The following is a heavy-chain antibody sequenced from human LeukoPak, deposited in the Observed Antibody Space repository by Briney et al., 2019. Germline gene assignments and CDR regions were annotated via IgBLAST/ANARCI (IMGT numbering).Heavy chain of an antibody. CDR2: IHTSSNTI. D-gene: IGHD1-1*01. V-gene: IGHV3-48*04. J-gene: IGHJ4*02. CDR1: GFTFSTHS. CDR3: ADNLSR. Sequence: GGSLRLSCVASGFTFSTHSTNWVRQAPGKGLEWISYIHTSSNTIYYADSMKGRFTISRDNAKNSLYLQMSSLRAEDTAVYYCADNLSRWGQGTLVTVSS.